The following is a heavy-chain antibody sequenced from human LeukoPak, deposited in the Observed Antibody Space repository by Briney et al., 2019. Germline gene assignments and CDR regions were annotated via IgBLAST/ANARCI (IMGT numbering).Heavy chain of an antibody. V-gene: IGHV3-74*01. CDR1: GFTFNNYW. D-gene: IGHD1-14*01. CDR2: VNSDGSST. J-gene: IGHJ4*02. CDR3: ASGGNPRNDYFDY. Sequence: GGSLRLSCAASGFTFNNYWMHWVRQDPGKGLVWVSRVNSDGSSTRYADSVRGRFTISRDNAKNTLYLHMSSLRAADTAVYYCASGGNPRNDYFDYWGQGTLVTVSP.